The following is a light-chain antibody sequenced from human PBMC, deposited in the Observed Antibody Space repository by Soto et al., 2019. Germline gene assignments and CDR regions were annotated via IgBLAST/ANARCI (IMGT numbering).Light chain of an antibody. V-gene: IGKV1-5*01. CDR2: DVS. Sequence: DIQMTQSPSTLSASVGDRVIITCRASQTVERWMAWYQQKPGKAPKLLISDVSTLERGVPSRFSGSGSATEFTLTISGLQPDDFATYCCQQYKDYVYTFGQGTKVESK. CDR1: QTVERW. J-gene: IGKJ2*01. CDR3: QQYKDYVYT.